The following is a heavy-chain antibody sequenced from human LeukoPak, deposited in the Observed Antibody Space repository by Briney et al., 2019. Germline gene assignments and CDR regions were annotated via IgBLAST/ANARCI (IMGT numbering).Heavy chain of an antibody. V-gene: IGHV3-30*03. CDR3: ARGTHYYDSSGRGGYLDY. Sequence: GGSLRLSCAASGFTFSSYGMHWVRQAPGKGLEWVAVISYDGSNKYYADSVKGRFTISRDNSKHTLYLQMNSLRAEDTAVYYCARGTHYYDSSGRGGYLDYWGQGTLVTVSS. J-gene: IGHJ4*02. D-gene: IGHD3-22*01. CDR2: ISYDGSNK. CDR1: GFTFSSYG.